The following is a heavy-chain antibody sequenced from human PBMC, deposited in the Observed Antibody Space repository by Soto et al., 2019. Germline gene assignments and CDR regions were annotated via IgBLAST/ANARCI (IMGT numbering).Heavy chain of an antibody. V-gene: IGHV3-30*18. Sequence: GGSLRLSCAASGFTFSSYGMHWVRQAPGKGLEWVAVISYDGSNKYYVDSVKGRFTISRDNSKNTLYLQMNSLRAEDTAVYYCAKDRSGGYYYYGMDVWGQGTTVTGSS. D-gene: IGHD3-10*01. CDR2: ISYDGSNK. CDR1: GFTFSSYG. J-gene: IGHJ6*02. CDR3: AKDRSGGYYYYGMDV.